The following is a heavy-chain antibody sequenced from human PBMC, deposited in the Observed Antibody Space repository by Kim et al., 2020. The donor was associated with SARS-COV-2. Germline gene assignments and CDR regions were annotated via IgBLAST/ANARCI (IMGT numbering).Heavy chain of an antibody. CDR3: ASRGSSVTGTYAFDI. J-gene: IGHJ3*02. V-gene: IGHV1-69*01. D-gene: IGHD1-7*01. Sequence: QKFQGRVTITADESTSTAYMELSSLRSEDTAVYYCASRGSSVTGTYAFDIWGQGTMVTVSS.